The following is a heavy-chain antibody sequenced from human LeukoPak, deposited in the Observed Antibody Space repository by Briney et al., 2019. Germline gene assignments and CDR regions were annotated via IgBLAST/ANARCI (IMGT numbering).Heavy chain of an antibody. CDR2: IYYSGST. D-gene: IGHD3-22*01. V-gene: IGHV4-59*01. CDR3: AGSIVVDDAFDI. J-gene: IGHJ3*02. Sequence: SETLSLTCTVSGGSISSYYWSWIRQPPGKGLEWIGYIYYSGSTNYNPSPKSRVTISVDTSKNQFSLKLSSVTAADTAVYYCAGSIVVDDAFDIWGQGTMVTVSS. CDR1: GGSISSYY.